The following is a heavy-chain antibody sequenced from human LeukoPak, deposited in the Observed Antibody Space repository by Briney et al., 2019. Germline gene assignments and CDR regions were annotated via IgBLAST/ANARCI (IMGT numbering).Heavy chain of an antibody. CDR3: AKSRTGYYDSSGYYDFDY. J-gene: IGHJ4*02. CDR1: GGSISSYY. V-gene: IGHV4-59*01. Sequence: SETLSLTCTVSGGSISSYYWSWIRQPPGKGLEWIGYIYYSGSTNYNPSLKSRVTISVDTSKNQFSLKLSSVTAADTAVYYCAKSRTGYYDSSGYYDFDYWGQGTLVTVSS. D-gene: IGHD3-22*01. CDR2: IYYSGST.